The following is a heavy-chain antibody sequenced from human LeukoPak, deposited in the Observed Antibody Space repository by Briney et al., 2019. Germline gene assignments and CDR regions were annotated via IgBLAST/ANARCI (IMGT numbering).Heavy chain of an antibody. D-gene: IGHD3-3*01. CDR2: INPDSGGR. Sequence: ASVKASCKASGYTFSGYYIHWMRQAPGQGLECMGWINPDSGGRHYAEKFQGRVTMTRDTSISTVYMELSRLTSDDTAVYYCARGGILESVTAAEHFEYWGQGALVTVSS. J-gene: IGHJ4*02. CDR3: ARGGILESVTAAEHFEY. V-gene: IGHV1-2*02. CDR1: GYTFSGYY.